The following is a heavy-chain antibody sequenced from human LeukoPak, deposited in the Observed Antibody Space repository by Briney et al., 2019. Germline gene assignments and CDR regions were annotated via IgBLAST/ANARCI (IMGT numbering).Heavy chain of an antibody. J-gene: IGHJ3*02. CDR1: GYRFTNYW. D-gene: IGHD6-19*01. V-gene: IGHV5-51*01. CDR2: IYPGDSDT. CDR3: ARRRAVAGPFGGAFDI. Sequence: GESLKISCKGSGYRFTNYWIGWVRQMPGKGLEWMGIIYPGDSDTRYSPSFQGQVTISADKSISTAYLQWSSLKASDTAMYYCARRRAVAGPFGGAFDIWGQGTMVTVSS.